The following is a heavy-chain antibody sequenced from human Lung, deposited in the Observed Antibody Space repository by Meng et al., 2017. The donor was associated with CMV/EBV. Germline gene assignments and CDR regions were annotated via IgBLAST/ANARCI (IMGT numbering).Heavy chain of an antibody. CDR3: AREKQLVPHYYYGMDV. CDR1: GFTFSDYY. V-gene: IGHV3-11*04. Sequence: GGSXRLXCAASGFTFSDYYMSWIRQAPGKGLEWVSYISSSGSTIYYADSVKGRFTISRDNAKNSLYLQMNSLRAEDTAVYYCAREKQLVPHYYYGMDVWGQGTXVTVSS. D-gene: IGHD6-13*01. CDR2: ISSSGSTI. J-gene: IGHJ6*02.